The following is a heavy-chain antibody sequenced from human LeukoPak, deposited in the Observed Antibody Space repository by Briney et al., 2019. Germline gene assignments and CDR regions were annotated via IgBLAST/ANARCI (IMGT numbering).Heavy chain of an antibody. V-gene: IGHV4-4*02. CDR3: ARDFRANYGSGSYFSY. Sequence: SETLFLTCAVSGGSISSSNWWSWVRQPPGKGLEWIGEIYHSGSTNYNPSLKSRVTISVDKSKNQFSLKLSSVTAADTAVYYCARDFRANYGSGSYFSYWGQGNPGHRLL. CDR1: GGSISSSNW. J-gene: IGHJ4*02. CDR2: IYHSGST. D-gene: IGHD3-10*01.